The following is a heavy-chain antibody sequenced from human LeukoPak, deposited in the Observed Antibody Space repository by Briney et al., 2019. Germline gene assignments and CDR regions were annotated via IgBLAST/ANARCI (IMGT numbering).Heavy chain of an antibody. CDR2: IYYSGST. D-gene: IGHD3-10*01. CDR3: ARDLEYYYGSGSYYSYMDV. CDR1: GGSISSHY. J-gene: IGHJ6*03. V-gene: IGHV4-59*11. Sequence: SETLSLTCTVSGGSISSHYWSWIRQPPGKGLEWSGYIYYSGSTNYNPSLKSRVTISVDTSKNQFSLTLSSVTAADTAVYYCARDLEYYYGSGSYYSYMDVWGKGTTVTVSS.